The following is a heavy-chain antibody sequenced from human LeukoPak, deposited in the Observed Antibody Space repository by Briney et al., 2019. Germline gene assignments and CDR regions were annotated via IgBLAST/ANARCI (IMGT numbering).Heavy chain of an antibody. CDR3: SSDPRPSGRDYHGWFDP. J-gene: IGHJ5*02. D-gene: IGHD1-26*01. V-gene: IGHV4-61*02. Sequence: PSETLSLTCTVSGGSIISGSYYWSWIRQPAGKGLEWIGRIYTSGSTNYNPSLRSRVTMSVDTSKNQFSLKLSSVTAADTAVYYCSSDPRPSGRDYHGWFDPWGQGTLVTVSS. CDR1: GGSIISGSYY. CDR2: IYTSGST.